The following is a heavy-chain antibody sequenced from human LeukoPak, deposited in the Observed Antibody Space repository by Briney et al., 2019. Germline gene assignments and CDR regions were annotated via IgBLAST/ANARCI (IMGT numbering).Heavy chain of an antibody. CDR2: ISTYNGNT. Sequence: ASVKVSCKASGYTFTSYGVSWVRQAPGQGLEWMGSISTYNGNTKYAQKLQGRVTMTTDTSTSTAYMELRSLRSDDTAVYYCAREWCSSTSCYIEGGMDVWGQGTTVTVSS. CDR1: GYTFTSYG. V-gene: IGHV1-18*01. CDR3: AREWCSSTSCYIEGGMDV. J-gene: IGHJ6*02. D-gene: IGHD2-2*02.